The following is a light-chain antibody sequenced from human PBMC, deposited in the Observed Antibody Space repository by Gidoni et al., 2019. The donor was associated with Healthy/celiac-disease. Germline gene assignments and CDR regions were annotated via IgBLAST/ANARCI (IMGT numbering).Light chain of an antibody. J-gene: IGLJ1*01. V-gene: IGLV2-23*01. CDR1: SSDVWSYNL. CDR2: EGS. Sequence: QSALTQPASVSGSPGQSITISCTGTSSDVWSYNLVSWYQQHPGKAPKLMIYEGSKRPSGVSNRFSGSKSGNTASLTISGLQAEDEADYYCCSDAGSSTYVFGTGTKVTVL. CDR3: CSDAGSSTYV.